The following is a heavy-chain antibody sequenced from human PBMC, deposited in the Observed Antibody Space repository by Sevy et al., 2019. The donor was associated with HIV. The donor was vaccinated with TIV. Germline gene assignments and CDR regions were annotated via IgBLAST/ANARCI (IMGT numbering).Heavy chain of an antibody. CDR2: IITSAGKV. CDR1: GGTFRSYI. Sequence: ASVKVSCRTFGGTFRSYIIAWMRQAPGQGLEWMGGIITSAGKVNYAQKFRGRVTITADDPTSTTYMEMSSLRSEDTAIYYCSRVYSCGGACYYFDYWGQGTLVTVSS. CDR3: SRVYSCGGACYYFDY. D-gene: IGHD2-21*02. J-gene: IGHJ4*02. V-gene: IGHV1-69*13.